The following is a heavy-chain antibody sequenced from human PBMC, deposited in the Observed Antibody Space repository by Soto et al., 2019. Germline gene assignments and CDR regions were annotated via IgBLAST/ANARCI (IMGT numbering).Heavy chain of an antibody. CDR3: ARDSLAAADPAYYYGMDV. Sequence: ASVKVSCKASGYTFTSYGISWVRQAPGQGLEWMGWISPYNGNTNYAQKFQGRVTMTADKSTSTAYMELSSLRSEDTAVYYCARDSLAAADPAYYYGMDVWGQGTTVTVSS. D-gene: IGHD6-13*01. V-gene: IGHV1-18*01. CDR1: GYTFTSYG. J-gene: IGHJ6*02. CDR2: ISPYNGNT.